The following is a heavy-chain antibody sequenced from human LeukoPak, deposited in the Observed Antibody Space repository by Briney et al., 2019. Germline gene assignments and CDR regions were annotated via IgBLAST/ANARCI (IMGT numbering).Heavy chain of an antibody. V-gene: IGHV4-38-2*02. CDR1: GYSISSGYY. CDR2: IYHGGST. J-gene: IGHJ4*02. D-gene: IGHD3-3*01. CDR3: ARDGATYYDFWSGSILSL. Sequence: PSETLSLTCAVSGYSISSGYYWGWIRQPPGKGLEWIGIIYHGGSTYYDPSLKSRFTISVDTSKNQFSLKLSSVTAGDTAVYYCARDGATYYDFWSGSILSLWGQGTLVTVSS.